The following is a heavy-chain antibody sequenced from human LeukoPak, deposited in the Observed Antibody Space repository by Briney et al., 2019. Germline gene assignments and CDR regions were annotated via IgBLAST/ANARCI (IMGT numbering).Heavy chain of an antibody. CDR3: VKNGGTFDY. CDR1: GFRFGVND. D-gene: IGHD2-8*01. J-gene: IGHJ4*02. CDR2: INGGGNDI. V-gene: IGHV3-23*01. Sequence: PGGSLRLSCAVSGFRFGVNDMTWVRQAPGKRLEWLSFINGGGNDINYADSVKGRFTISRDNSKSMIYLQMNSLRVEDTAVYYCVKNGGTFDYWGQGTLVTVSP.